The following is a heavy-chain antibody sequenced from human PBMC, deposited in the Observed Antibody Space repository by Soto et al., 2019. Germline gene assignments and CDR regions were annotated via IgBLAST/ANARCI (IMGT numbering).Heavy chain of an antibody. CDR2: ISYNGSNK. J-gene: IGHJ4*02. CDR3: ATGPFLYSSSYIPSSYVDY. Sequence: GVSLRLSCAASGCTFSGYAMHWVRQAPGKGLEWMAVISYNGSNKYYAYSLKGIFTIARENTKKTLYLQMNSLRADDTVVSSCATGPFLYSSSYIPSSYVDYWGQGTLVTVSS. CDR1: GCTFSGYA. V-gene: IGHV3-30*04. D-gene: IGHD6-6*01.